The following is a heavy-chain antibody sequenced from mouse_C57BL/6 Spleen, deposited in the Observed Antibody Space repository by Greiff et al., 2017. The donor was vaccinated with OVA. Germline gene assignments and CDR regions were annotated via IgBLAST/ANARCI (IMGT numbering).Heavy chain of an antibody. D-gene: IGHD2-4*01. CDR1: GFSFNTYA. Sequence: EVKVVESGGGLVQPKGSLKLSCAASGFSFNTYAMNWVRQAPGKGLEWVARIRSKSNNYATYYADSVKDRFTISRDDSESMLYLQMNNLKTEDTAMYYCVRQGYDYDSLYAMDYWGQGTSVTVSS. CDR3: VRQGYDYDSLYAMDY. J-gene: IGHJ4*01. CDR2: IRSKSNNYAT. V-gene: IGHV10-1*01.